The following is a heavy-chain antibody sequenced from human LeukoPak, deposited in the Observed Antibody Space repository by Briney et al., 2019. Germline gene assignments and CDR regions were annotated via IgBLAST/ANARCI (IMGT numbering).Heavy chain of an antibody. J-gene: IGHJ4*02. Sequence: SETLSLTCTVSGGSISSSSYYWSWIRQPPGKGLEWIGYIYYSGSTNYNPSLKSRVTISVDTSKNQFSLNLSSVTAADTAVYYCAREGYLPYYFDYWGQGTLVTVSS. CDR3: AREGYLPYYFDY. CDR1: GGSISSSSYY. CDR2: IYYSGST. V-gene: IGHV4-61*01. D-gene: IGHD6-13*01.